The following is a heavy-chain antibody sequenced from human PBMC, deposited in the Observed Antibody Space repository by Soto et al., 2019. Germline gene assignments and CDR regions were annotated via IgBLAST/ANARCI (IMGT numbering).Heavy chain of an antibody. D-gene: IGHD6-13*01. J-gene: IGHJ6*02. CDR3: ARGDRRIAAAESFYYYGMDV. Sequence: ASVKVSCKVSGYTLTELSMHWVRQAPGKGLEWMGGFDPEDGETIYAQKFQGRVTMTEDTSTDTAYMELSRLRSDDTAVYYFARGDRRIAAAESFYYYGMDVWGQGTTVTVSS. V-gene: IGHV1-24*01. CDR1: GYTLTELS. CDR2: FDPEDGET.